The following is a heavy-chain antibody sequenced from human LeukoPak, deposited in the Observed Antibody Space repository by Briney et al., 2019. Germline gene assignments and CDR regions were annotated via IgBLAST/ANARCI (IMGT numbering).Heavy chain of an antibody. V-gene: IGHV4-39*02. D-gene: IGHD3-3*01. Sequence: KPSETLSLTCTVSGGSNSSSSYYWGWIRQPPGKGLEWIGSIYYSGSTYYNPSLKSRVTISIDTSKNQFSLKLSSVTAADTAVYYCARDFWSGYFDYWGQGTLVTVSS. CDR1: GGSNSSSSYY. CDR3: ARDFWSGYFDY. J-gene: IGHJ4*02. CDR2: IYYSGST.